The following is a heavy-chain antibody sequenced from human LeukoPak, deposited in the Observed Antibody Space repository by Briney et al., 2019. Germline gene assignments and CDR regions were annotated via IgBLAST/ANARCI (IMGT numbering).Heavy chain of an antibody. Sequence: PSETLSLTCTVSGGSISSYYWSWIRQPPGKGLEWIGYIYYNGSTNYNPSLRSRVTISVDTSKNQFSLKLSSVTAADTAVYYCARVDSGYDFRWFDPWGQGTPVTVSS. CDR3: ARVDSGYDFRWFDP. J-gene: IGHJ5*02. V-gene: IGHV4-59*01. CDR2: IYYNGST. CDR1: GGSISSYY. D-gene: IGHD5-12*01.